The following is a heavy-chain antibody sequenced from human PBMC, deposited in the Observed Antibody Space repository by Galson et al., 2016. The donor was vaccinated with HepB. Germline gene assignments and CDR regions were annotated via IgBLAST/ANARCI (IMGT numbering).Heavy chain of an antibody. D-gene: IGHD3-10*01. Sequence: SMRLSGAASGFRSSLSGMHWVRQAPGKGLEWVALIGSDGDTKYSADSVKGRFTISRDNSDNTLYLRMDSLRAEDTAVYYCARASYRSSWFGDFDYWGQGTLVIVSS. CDR3: ARASYRSSWFGDFDY. V-gene: IGHV3-33*01. CDR1: GFRSSLSG. J-gene: IGHJ4*02. CDR2: IGSDGDTK.